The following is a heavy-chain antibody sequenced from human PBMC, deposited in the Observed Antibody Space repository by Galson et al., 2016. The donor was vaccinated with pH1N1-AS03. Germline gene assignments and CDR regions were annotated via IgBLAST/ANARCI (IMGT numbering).Heavy chain of an antibody. V-gene: IGHV1-2*04. Sequence: SVKVSCKASGYTFTGFSINWVRQAPGQGLEWMGWIDPNSGVTNYAQKFQAWVTMTRDASSTTAYMEVSGLKSDDTAVYYCARDPRGPCTCTTCATAYYFGMDVWGQGTTVIVSS. CDR1: GYTFTGFS. J-gene: IGHJ6*02. CDR3: ARDPRGPCTCTTCATAYYFGMDV. CDR2: IDPNSGVT. D-gene: IGHD2/OR15-2a*01.